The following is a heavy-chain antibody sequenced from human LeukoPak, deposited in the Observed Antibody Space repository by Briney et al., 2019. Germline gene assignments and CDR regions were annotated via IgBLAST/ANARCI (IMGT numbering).Heavy chain of an antibody. D-gene: IGHD3-22*01. CDR1: GFTFSSYD. V-gene: IGHV3-13*05. Sequence: GGSLRLSCAASGFTFSSYDMHWVRQAPGQGLEWVSAIDTAGDPSYPGSVKGRFTISRENAKNSLYLQMNSLRAGDTAVYYCAKEDRGSGYTYLDFWGQGTLVTVSS. CDR2: IDTAGDP. J-gene: IGHJ4*02. CDR3: AKEDRGSGYTYLDF.